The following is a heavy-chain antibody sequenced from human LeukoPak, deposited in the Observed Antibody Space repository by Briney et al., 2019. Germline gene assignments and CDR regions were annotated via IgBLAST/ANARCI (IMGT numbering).Heavy chain of an antibody. D-gene: IGHD5-18*01. V-gene: IGHV3-48*04. J-gene: IGHJ4*02. Sequence: GGSLRLSCAASGFTFSSYSMNWVRQAPGKGLEWVSYISSSSSTIYYADSVKGRFTISRDNAKNSLYLQMNSLRAEDTAVYYCARDPDVDTAMVRWGSDYWGQGTLVTVSS. CDR1: GFTFSSYS. CDR3: ARDPDVDTAMVRWGSDY. CDR2: ISSSSSTI.